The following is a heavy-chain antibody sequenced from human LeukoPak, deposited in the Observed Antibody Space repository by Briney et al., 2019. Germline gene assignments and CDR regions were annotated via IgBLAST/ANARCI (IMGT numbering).Heavy chain of an antibody. J-gene: IGHJ6*02. CDR1: GFTFSSYW. Sequence: PGGSLRPSCAASGFTFSSYWMHWVRQVPGKGLVWVSRINSDGSSTSYADSVKGRFTISRDNAKNTLYLQMNSLRAEDTAMYYCARMRVVAGTIGYGMDVWGQGTTVTVS. D-gene: IGHD6-19*01. CDR3: ARMRVVAGTIGYGMDV. V-gene: IGHV3-74*01. CDR2: INSDGSST.